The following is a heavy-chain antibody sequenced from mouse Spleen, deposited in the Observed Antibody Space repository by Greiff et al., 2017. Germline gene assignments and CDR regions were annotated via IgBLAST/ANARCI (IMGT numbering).Heavy chain of an antibody. J-gene: IGHJ2*01. CDR3: TNYRVDY. Sequence: QVHVKQSGAELVRPGASVTLSCKASGYTFTDYEMHWVKQTPVHGLEWIGAIDPETGGTAYNQKFKGKAILTADKSSSTAYMELRSLTSEDSAVYYCTNYRVDYWGQGTTLTVSS. V-gene: IGHV1-15*01. D-gene: IGHD2-14*01. CDR2: IDPETGGT. CDR1: GYTFTDYE.